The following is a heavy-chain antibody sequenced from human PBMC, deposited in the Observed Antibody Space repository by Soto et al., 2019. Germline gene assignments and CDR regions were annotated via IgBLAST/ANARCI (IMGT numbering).Heavy chain of an antibody. CDR2: IKEDGSEK. CDR1: GFTFSRYW. D-gene: IGHD6-13*01. CDR3: AKPYSSSWYPN. V-gene: IGHV3-7*03. J-gene: IGHJ4*02. Sequence: EVQLVESGGGLVQPGGSLRLSCAASGFTFSRYWMTWVRQAPGKGLERVANIKEDGSEKHYVDSARGRFTISRDNAKNSLYLQMNSLRAEDTAVYYCAKPYSSSWYPNWGQGTLVTVSS.